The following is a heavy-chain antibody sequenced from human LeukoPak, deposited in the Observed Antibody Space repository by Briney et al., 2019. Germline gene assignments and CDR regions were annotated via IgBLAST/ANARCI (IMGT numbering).Heavy chain of an antibody. Sequence: SVKVSCKASGGTFSNYAISWVRQAPGQGLEWMGRIIPILGIANYAQKFQDRVTITADKSTSTVYMDLSSLRSEDTAIYYCASGLFGDYGQWSSMNYWGQGTLVTVSS. V-gene: IGHV1-69*04. CDR1: GGTFSNYA. CDR2: IIPILGIA. J-gene: IGHJ4*02. D-gene: IGHD4-17*01. CDR3: ASGLFGDYGQWSSMNY.